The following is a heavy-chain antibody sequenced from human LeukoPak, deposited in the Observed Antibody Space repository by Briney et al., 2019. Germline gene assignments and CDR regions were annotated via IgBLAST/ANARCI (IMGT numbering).Heavy chain of an antibody. D-gene: IGHD5-12*01. CDR2: ISSGGSTI. CDR1: GFTFTTYW. Sequence: TGGSLRLSCAASGFTFTTYWMNWVRQAPGKGLEWVSYISSGGSTIYYADSVRGRFTISRDNAKNSLYLQMNSLRAEDTAVYYCARAVGYSGFSDYWGQGTLVTVSS. J-gene: IGHJ4*02. CDR3: ARAVGYSGFSDY. V-gene: IGHV3-48*04.